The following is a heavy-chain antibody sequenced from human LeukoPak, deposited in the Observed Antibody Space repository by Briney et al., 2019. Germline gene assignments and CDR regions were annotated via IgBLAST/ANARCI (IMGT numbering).Heavy chain of an antibody. CDR1: GGSISSYY. CDR2: INHSGST. Sequence: PSETLSLTCTVSGGSISSYYWSWIRQPPGKGLEWIGEINHSGSTNYNPSLKSRVTISVDTSKNQFSLKLNSVTAADTAVYYCARAGDRIAAAGTFDYWGQGTLVTVSS. D-gene: IGHD6-13*01. V-gene: IGHV4-59*12. J-gene: IGHJ4*02. CDR3: ARAGDRIAAAGTFDY.